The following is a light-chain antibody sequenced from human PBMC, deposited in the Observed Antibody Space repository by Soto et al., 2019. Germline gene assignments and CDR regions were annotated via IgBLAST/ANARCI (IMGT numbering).Light chain of an antibody. CDR1: QSVSSSF. V-gene: IGKV3-20*01. CDR3: QQYGSSPRT. CDR2: GAS. Sequence: IVFTPYPGPPSLSPGERATLSCRASQSVSSSFLAWYQQKVGQAPRLLIYGASSRATGIPDRFSGSGPGTDFTLTISRLEPEDFAVYYCQQYGSSPRTCGQGTRL. J-gene: IGKJ5*01.